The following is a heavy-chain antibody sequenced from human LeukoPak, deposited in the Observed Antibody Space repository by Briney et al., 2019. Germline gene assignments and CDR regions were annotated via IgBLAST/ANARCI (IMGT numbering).Heavy chain of an antibody. CDR2: IYYSGST. V-gene: IGHV4-39*01. J-gene: IGHJ6*03. CDR3: AGPAPIPPYRYYYYMDV. D-gene: IGHD2-2*01. CDR1: GGSISSSSYY. Sequence: KPSETLSLTCTVSGGSISSSSYYWGWIRQPPGKGLEWIGSIYYSGSTYYNPSLKSRVTISVDTSKNQFSLKLSSVTAADTAVYYCAGPAPIPPYRYYYYMDVWGKGTTVTVSS.